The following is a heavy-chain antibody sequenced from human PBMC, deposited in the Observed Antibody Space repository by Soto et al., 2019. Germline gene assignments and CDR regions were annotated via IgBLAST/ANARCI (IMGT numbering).Heavy chain of an antibody. V-gene: IGHV3-30*18. CDR2: ISYDGSNK. Sequence: GGSLRLSCAASGFTFSSYGMHWVRQAPGKGLEWVAVISYDGSNKYYADSVKGRFTISRDNSKNTLYLQMNSLRAEDTAVYYCAKDPTYYYGPEAPSYYFDYWGQGTLVTVSS. CDR1: GFTFSSYG. J-gene: IGHJ4*02. CDR3: AKDPTYYYGPEAPSYYFDY. D-gene: IGHD3-10*01.